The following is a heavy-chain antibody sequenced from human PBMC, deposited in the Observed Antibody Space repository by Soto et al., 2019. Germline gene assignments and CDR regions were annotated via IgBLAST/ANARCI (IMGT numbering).Heavy chain of an antibody. CDR3: TRDPYGGSRYYFDS. V-gene: IGHV3-33*01. Sequence: QVQLVESGGGVVQPGRSLRLSCAASGFTFTNYGMHWVRQAPGKGLEWVAVIWYDGRNRFYADSVKGRFTISKDNSQNMLYLQMHSLRPEDTAVYYCTRDPYGGSRYYFDSWGQGTLVTVSS. J-gene: IGHJ4*02. D-gene: IGHD1-26*01. CDR1: GFTFTNYG. CDR2: IWYDGRNR.